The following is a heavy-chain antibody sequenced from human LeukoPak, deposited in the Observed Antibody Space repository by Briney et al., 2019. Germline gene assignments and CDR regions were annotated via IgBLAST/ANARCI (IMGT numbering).Heavy chain of an antibody. Sequence: PGGSLRLSCAASGLTFSDFWTHWVRQPPGKGLVWVALVKGDGRTTIYADSVKGRFTISRDNSKNTLYLQMNSLRAEDTAVYYCARDLVVVVFDYYYGMDVWGQGTTVTVSS. J-gene: IGHJ6*02. V-gene: IGHV3-74*01. CDR3: ARDLVVVVFDYYYGMDV. D-gene: IGHD3-22*01. CDR2: VKGDGRTT. CDR1: GLTFSDFW.